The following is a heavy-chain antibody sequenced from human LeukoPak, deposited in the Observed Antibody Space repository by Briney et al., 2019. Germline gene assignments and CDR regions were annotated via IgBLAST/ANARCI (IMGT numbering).Heavy chain of an antibody. CDR2: ISYDGRQN. D-gene: IGHD2-8*01. J-gene: IGHJ4*02. CDR1: GYTLTELS. V-gene: IGHV3-30*04. CDR3: ARVYLERLTAGYFDH. Sequence: GASVKVSCKVSGYTLTELSMHWVRQAPGKGLEWVAVISYDGRQNYYADSVKGRFTITRDNSKNTLYLQMNSLRDEDSAAYYCARVYLERLTAGYFDHWGQGTWVTVSP.